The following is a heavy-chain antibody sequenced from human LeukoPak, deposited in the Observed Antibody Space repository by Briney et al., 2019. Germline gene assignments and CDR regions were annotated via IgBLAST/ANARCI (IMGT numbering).Heavy chain of an antibody. J-gene: IGHJ4*02. V-gene: IGHV4-39*07. Sequence: SETLSLTCTVSGGSISNSSFYWGWIRQPPGKGLEWIGNIYYSGSTNYNPSLKSRVTISVDTSKNQFSLKLSSVTAADTAVYYCARTGGLYSSSWYADYWGQGTLVTVSS. CDR1: GGSISNSSFY. CDR3: ARTGGLYSSSWYADY. CDR2: IYYSGST. D-gene: IGHD6-13*01.